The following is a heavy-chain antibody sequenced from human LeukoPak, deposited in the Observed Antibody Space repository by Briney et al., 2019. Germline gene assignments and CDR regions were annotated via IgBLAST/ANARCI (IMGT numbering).Heavy chain of an antibody. Sequence: SETLSLTCAVSRGSFSDYYWNWIRQSPGKGLEWIGEINHSGKTEYNPSLKSRVTISVDTSKRQFSLKVYSMTAADTAVYWCASRASKRALGYWGQGTLVTVSS. CDR3: ASRASKRALGY. D-gene: IGHD3-16*01. CDR2: INHSGKT. CDR1: RGSFSDYY. J-gene: IGHJ4*02. V-gene: IGHV4-34*01.